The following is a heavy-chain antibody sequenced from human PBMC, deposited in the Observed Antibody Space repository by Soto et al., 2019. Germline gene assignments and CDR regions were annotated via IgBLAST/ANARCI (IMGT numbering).Heavy chain of an antibody. J-gene: IGHJ5*02. V-gene: IGHV5-51*01. CDR1: GYSFSNWW. CDR2: IYPSDSQT. D-gene: IGHD4-17*01. CDR3: ARHGFYGDYSSNYFDP. Sequence: GESLKISCKGSGYSFSNWWIAWVRQMPGKGLEYMGIIYPSDSQTRYSPSFQGQVTISADKSISTAYLQWSSLNASDTAIYYCARHGFYGDYSSNYFDPWGQGTLVTVSS.